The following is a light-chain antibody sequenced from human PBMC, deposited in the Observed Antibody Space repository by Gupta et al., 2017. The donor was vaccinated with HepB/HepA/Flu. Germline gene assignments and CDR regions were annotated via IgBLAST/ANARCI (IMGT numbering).Light chain of an antibody. V-gene: IGKV1-9*01. J-gene: IGKJ3*01. CDR3: QQVKIYPFFT. CDR1: QDISEY. Sequence: DTQLTQSPSFLSASVGDRVTITCRASQDISEYLAWYQQKPGKAPKILIYGAFNLQSGVPSRFSGSGYGTELTLTISSRQHEDFASYYCQQVKIYPFFTFGHGTRVDIK. CDR2: GAF.